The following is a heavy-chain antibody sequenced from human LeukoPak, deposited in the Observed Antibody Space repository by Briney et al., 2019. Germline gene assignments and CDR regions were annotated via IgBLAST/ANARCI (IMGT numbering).Heavy chain of an antibody. CDR1: GFTFSSYA. CDR3: AKVGSGWYSYSDY. CDR2: ISASAGST. Sequence: GGSLRLSCAASGFTFSSYAMSWVRQAPGKGLEWVSAISASAGSTYYADSVKGRFTISRDNSKSTLYLQMDSLRAEDTAVYCCAKVGSGWYSYSDYWGQGTLVTVSS. V-gene: IGHV3-23*01. D-gene: IGHD6-19*01. J-gene: IGHJ4*02.